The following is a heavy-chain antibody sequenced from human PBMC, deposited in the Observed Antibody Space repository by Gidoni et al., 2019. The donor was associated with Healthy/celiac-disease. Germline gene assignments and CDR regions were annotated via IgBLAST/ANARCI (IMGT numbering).Heavy chain of an antibody. J-gene: IGHJ4*02. CDR2: IWYDGSNK. Sequence: QVQLLESGAGVVQPGRSLRLSCAASGFTFSSYGMHWVRQAPGKGLEWVAVIWYDGSNKYYADSVKGRFTISRDNSKNTLYLQMNSLRAEDTAVYYCARDFGYSGSYYNYWGQGTLVTVSS. CDR3: ARDFGYSGSYYNY. V-gene: IGHV3-33*01. D-gene: IGHD1-26*01. CDR1: GFTFSSYG.